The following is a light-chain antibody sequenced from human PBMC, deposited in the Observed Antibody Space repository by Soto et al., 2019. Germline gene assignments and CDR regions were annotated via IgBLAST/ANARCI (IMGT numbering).Light chain of an antibody. V-gene: IGKV3-11*01. CDR1: QSVGSY. J-gene: IGKJ1*01. CDR3: QHRSNWPRT. CDR2: DAS. Sequence: IVMTQSPATLSVSPGGIATLSCTASQSVGSYLAWYQQKPGQAPRLLIYDASNRATGIPARFSGSGSGTDFTLTISSLEPEDFAVYYCQHRSNWPRTFGQGTKVDIK.